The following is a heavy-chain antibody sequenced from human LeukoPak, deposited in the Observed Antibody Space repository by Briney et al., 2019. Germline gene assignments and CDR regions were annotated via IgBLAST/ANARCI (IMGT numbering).Heavy chain of an antibody. CDR1: GYTFTNSD. Sequence: ASVKVSCTTSGYTFTNSDINWVRQASGQGLEWMAWMNPNSGNTGDAEEFEGRITMTRNTSINTAYLELHGLRSEDTAVYFCARGRYHHRSGLYYNVGFDSWGQGTLVTVSS. J-gene: IGHJ4*02. V-gene: IGHV1-8*01. CDR2: MNPNSGNT. CDR3: ARGRYHHRSGLYYNVGFDS. D-gene: IGHD3-22*01.